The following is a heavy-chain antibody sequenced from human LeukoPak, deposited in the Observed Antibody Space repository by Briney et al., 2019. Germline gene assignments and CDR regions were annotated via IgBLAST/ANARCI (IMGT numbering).Heavy chain of an antibody. Sequence: SETLSLTCTVSGGSISSYYWSWIRQPPGKGLEWIGYIYYSGSTKYNPSLKSRVTISVDTSKNQFSLKLSSETAADTAVYYCARDSGMDGGNLDYWGQGTLVTVSS. CDR1: GGSISSYY. CDR3: ARDSGMDGGNLDY. V-gene: IGHV4-59*01. CDR2: IYYSGST. D-gene: IGHD4-23*01. J-gene: IGHJ4*02.